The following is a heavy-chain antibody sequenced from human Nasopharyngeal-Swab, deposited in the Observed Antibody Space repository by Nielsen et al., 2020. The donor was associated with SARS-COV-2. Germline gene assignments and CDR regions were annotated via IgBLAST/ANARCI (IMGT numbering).Heavy chain of an antibody. V-gene: IGHV1-46*01. Sequence: ASVKVSCKASGYTFTSYYMHWVRQAPGQGLEWMGIINPSGGSTSYAQKLQGRVTMTTDTSTSTAYMELRSLRSDDTAVYYCARDRTMVRGPGGYWGQGTLVTVSS. CDR2: INPSGGST. CDR3: ARDRTMVRGPGGY. J-gene: IGHJ4*02. CDR1: GYTFTSYY. D-gene: IGHD3-10*01.